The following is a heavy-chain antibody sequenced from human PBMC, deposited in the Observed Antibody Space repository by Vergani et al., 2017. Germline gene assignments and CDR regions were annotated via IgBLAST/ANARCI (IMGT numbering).Heavy chain of an antibody. CDR2: IASSTSYI. J-gene: IGHJ3*02. D-gene: IGHD2-15*01. CDR1: GFTFTNYN. CDR3: TTDNQQSSLGHCSVTNCYGGVFGI. V-gene: IGHV3-21*03. Sequence: EVQLVESGGGLVKPGGSLRLSCAASGFTFTNYNMNWVRQAPGKGLEWVSSIASSTSYIYYADSVKGRFTVSRDNAKNSLHLQMNSLKTEDTAVYYCTTDNQQSSLGHCSVTNCYGGVFGIWGQGTVVTVSS.